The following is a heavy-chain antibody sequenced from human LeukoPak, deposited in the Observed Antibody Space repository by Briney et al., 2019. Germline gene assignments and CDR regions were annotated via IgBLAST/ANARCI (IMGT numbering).Heavy chain of an antibody. J-gene: IGHJ4*02. Sequence: SETLCLTCTVSGGSISSYYWSWIRQPPGKGLEWIGYIYYSGSTNYNPSLKSRVTISVDTSKNQFSLKLSSVTAADTAVYYCARGRYYYDSSGYLKYFDYWGQGTLVTVSS. CDR2: IYYSGST. D-gene: IGHD3-22*01. V-gene: IGHV4-59*01. CDR3: ARGRYYYDSSGYLKYFDY. CDR1: GGSISSYY.